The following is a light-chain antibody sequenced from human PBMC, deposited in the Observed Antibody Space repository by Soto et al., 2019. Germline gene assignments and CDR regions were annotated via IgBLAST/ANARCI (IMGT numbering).Light chain of an antibody. Sequence: QSVLTQPASVSGSPGQSVTISCTGTSSDVGAYKYVSWYQQHPGKAPKLMIYEVSNRPSGVSNRFSGSKSGYTASLTISGLQADDEADYYCNSYAGDIIRFVFGTGTKVTVL. J-gene: IGLJ1*01. CDR1: SSDVGAYKY. V-gene: IGLV2-14*01. CDR2: EVS. CDR3: NSYAGDIIRFV.